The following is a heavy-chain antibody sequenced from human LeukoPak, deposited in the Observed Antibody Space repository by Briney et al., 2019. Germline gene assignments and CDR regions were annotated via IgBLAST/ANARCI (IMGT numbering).Heavy chain of an antibody. CDR1: GFTFSSYG. CDR2: ISYDGSNK. CDR3: AKGRGGSSWYSD. D-gene: IGHD6-13*01. Sequence: GGSLRLSCAASGFTFSSYGMHWVRQAPGKGLEWVAVISYDGSNKYYADSVKGRFTISRDNSKNTLYLQMNSLRAEDTAVYYCAKGRGGSSWYSDWGQGTLVTVSS. J-gene: IGHJ4*02. V-gene: IGHV3-30*18.